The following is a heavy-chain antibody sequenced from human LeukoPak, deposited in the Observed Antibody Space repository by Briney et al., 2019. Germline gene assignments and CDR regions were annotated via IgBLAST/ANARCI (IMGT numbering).Heavy chain of an antibody. Sequence: GGSLRLSYAASGVTVSSNYMTWVRQAPGKGLEWVSAISGSGGSTYYADSVKGRFTISRDNSKNTLYLQMNSLRAEDTAVYYCAKQTVVVVADSYYFDYWGQGTLVTVSS. V-gene: IGHV3-23*01. D-gene: IGHD2-15*01. CDR2: ISGSGGST. CDR1: GVTVSSNY. J-gene: IGHJ4*02. CDR3: AKQTVVVVADSYYFDY.